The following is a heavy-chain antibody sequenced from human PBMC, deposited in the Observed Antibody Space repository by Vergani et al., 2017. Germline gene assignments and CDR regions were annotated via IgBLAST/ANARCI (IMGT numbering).Heavy chain of an antibody. CDR3: AIGVKTGYPTENYYFDY. J-gene: IGHJ4*02. D-gene: IGHD3-9*01. V-gene: IGHV1-2*02. CDR2: INPNSGGT. CDR1: GYTFTSYA. Sequence: QVQLVQSGAEVKKPGASVQVSCKASGYTFTSYAMHWVRQAPGQGLEWMGWINPNSGGTNYAQKFQGRVTMTRDTSISTAYMELSRLRSDDTAVYYCAIGVKTGYPTENYYFDYWGQGTLVTVSS.